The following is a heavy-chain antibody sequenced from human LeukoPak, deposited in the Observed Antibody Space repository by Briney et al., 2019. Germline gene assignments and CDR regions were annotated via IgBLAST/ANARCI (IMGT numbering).Heavy chain of an antibody. CDR3: AKEKDFGVAPLDY. V-gene: IGHV3-23*01. D-gene: IGHD3-3*01. Sequence: GGSLRLSCAASGFMFGNYAMSWVRQAPGKGLAWVSAISGSGGSAYYADSVKGRFTISRDNSKNTLYLQMNSLRAEDTAVYYCAKEKDFGVAPLDYWGQGTLVTVSS. J-gene: IGHJ4*02. CDR2: ISGSGGSA. CDR1: GFMFGNYA.